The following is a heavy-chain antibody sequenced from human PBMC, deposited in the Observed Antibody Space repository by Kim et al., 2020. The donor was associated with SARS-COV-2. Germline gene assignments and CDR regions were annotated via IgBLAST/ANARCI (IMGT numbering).Heavy chain of an antibody. CDR3: AKDIFYDSSGYYYGDAFDI. D-gene: IGHD3-22*01. V-gene: IGHV3-43*02. J-gene: IGHJ3*02. Sequence: GGSLRLSCAASGFTFDDYAMHWVRQAPGKGLEWVSLISGDGGSTYYADSVKGRFTISRDNSKNSLYLQMNSLRTEDTALYYCAKDIFYDSSGYYYGDAFDIWGQGTMVTVSS. CDR1: GFTFDDYA. CDR2: ISGDGGST.